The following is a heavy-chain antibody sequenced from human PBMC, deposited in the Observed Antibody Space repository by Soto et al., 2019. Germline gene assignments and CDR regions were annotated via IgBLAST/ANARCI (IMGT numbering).Heavy chain of an antibody. Sequence: QVQLVESGGGVVQPGRSLRLSCAASGLTFTNHGMHWVRQAPGKGLEWVAHISYDGTSEHYADSVKGRFTISRDNPNNTVHLQLNTLTPEDTAVYYCVKDRLYNWNEPLDFWGQGTLVTVSS. CDR1: GLTFTNHG. J-gene: IGHJ4*02. V-gene: IGHV3-30*18. D-gene: IGHD1-20*01. CDR2: ISYDGTSE. CDR3: VKDRLYNWNEPLDF.